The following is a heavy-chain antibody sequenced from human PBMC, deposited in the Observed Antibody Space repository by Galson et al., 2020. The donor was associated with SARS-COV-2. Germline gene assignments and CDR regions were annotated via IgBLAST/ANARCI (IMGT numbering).Heavy chain of an antibody. J-gene: IGHJ4*02. D-gene: IGHD3-22*01. CDR2: ISSSSSTI. Sequence: GESLKISCAASGFTFSSYSMNWVRQAPGKGLEWVSYISSSSSTIYYADSVKGRFTISRDNAKNSLYLQMNSLRDEDTAVYYCASSGAGSYYDSSGYYHDGYFDYWGQGTLVTVSS. V-gene: IGHV3-48*02. CDR3: ASSGAGSYYDSSGYYHDGYFDY. CDR1: GFTFSSYS.